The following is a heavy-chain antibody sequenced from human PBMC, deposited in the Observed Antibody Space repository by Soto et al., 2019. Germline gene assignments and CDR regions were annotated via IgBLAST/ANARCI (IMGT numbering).Heavy chain of an antibody. D-gene: IGHD3-16*01. CDR1: GGLFSSFA. Sequence: QEQLVQSGAEVKKPGSSVKVSCKDSGGLFSSFAISWVRQAPGQGLEWMGGIIPVFGTTNYAQKFQGRVTITADESTNTAYMELSSLTSDDTAMYYCARGGGPYVWFNEFWAQGTQVTVSS. V-gene: IGHV1-69*01. J-gene: IGHJ4*02. CDR2: IIPVFGTT. CDR3: ARGGGPYVWFNEF.